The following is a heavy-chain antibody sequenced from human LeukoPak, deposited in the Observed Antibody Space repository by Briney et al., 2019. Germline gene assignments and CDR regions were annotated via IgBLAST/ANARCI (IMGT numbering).Heavy chain of an antibody. CDR2: IYYRGST. Sequence: SETLSLTCTVSGGSISSSSYYWGWIRQPPGKGPEWIGNIYYRGSTYYNPSLKSRVTISVDTSKNQFSLKLSSVTAADTAVYYCARSPPPYYYGSGSSVNYFDYWGQGTLVTVSS. V-gene: IGHV4-39*07. CDR3: ARSPPPYYYGSGSSVNYFDY. CDR1: GGSISSSSYY. J-gene: IGHJ4*02. D-gene: IGHD3-10*01.